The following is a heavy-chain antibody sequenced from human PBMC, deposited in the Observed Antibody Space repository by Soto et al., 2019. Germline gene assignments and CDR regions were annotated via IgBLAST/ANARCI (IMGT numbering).Heavy chain of an antibody. CDR2: IYSGGST. D-gene: IGHD7-27*01. V-gene: IGHV3-53*01. CDR1: GFTVSSNY. Sequence: PGGSLRLSCAASGFTVSSNYMSWVRQYPGKGLEWVSVIYSGGSTYYADSVKGRFTISRDNSKNTLYLQMNSLRAEDTAVYYCAREQSGDYYYYGMDVWGQGTTVTVSS. CDR3: AREQSGDYYYYGMDV. J-gene: IGHJ6*02.